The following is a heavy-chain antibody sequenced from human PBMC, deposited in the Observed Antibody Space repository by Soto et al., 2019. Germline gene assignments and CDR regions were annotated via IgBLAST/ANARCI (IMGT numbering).Heavy chain of an antibody. D-gene: IGHD3-10*01. V-gene: IGHV1-2*04. CDR1: GYTFTGYY. Sequence: ASVKVSCTASGYTFTGYYMHWVRQAPGQGLEWMGWINPNSGGTNYAQKFQGWVTMTRDTSISTAYMELSRLRSDDTAVYYCGVRYGSGSYYYYYYGMDVWGQGTTVTVSS. CDR2: INPNSGGT. CDR3: GVRYGSGSYYYYYYGMDV. J-gene: IGHJ6*02.